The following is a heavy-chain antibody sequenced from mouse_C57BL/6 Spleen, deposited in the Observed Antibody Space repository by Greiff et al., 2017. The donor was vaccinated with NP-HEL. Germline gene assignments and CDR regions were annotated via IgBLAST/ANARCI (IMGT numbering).Heavy chain of an antibody. D-gene: IGHD1-1*01. V-gene: IGHV1-82*01. CDR3: AYYGSSPYYAMDY. J-gene: IGHJ4*01. CDR2: IYPGDGDT. CDR1: GYAFSSSW. Sequence: QVQLQQSGPELVKPGASVKISCKASGYAFSSSWMNRVKQRPGKGLEWIGRIYPGDGDTNYNGKFKGKATLTADKSSSTAYMQLSSLTSEDSAVYFCAYYGSSPYYAMDYWGQGTSVTVSS.